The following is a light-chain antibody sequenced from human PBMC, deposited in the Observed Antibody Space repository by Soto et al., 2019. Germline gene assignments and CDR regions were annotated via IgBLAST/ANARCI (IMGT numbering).Light chain of an antibody. CDR2: AAS. CDR3: QQSYSMSYT. Sequence: DIQMTQSPSSLSASVGDRVTITCRASQSISNYLNWYQQKPGKAPKLLIYAASSLQSGVPSRFSGSGSGTDFTLTISSLQPEDFATYYCQQSYSMSYTFGQGTKLEIK. CDR1: QSISNY. V-gene: IGKV1-39*01. J-gene: IGKJ2*01.